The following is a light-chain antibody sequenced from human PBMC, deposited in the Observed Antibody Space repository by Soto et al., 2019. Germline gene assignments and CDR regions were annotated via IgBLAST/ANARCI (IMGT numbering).Light chain of an antibody. V-gene: IGKV3-20*01. CDR2: GAS. CDR1: QSVSSNY. J-gene: IGKJ4*01. CDR3: QQYGSARALS. Sequence: EIVLTQSPGTLSLSPGERATLSCRASQSVSSNYLAWYQQKPGQAPWLLIYGASNRATGIPDRFSGSGSGTDFTLTISRLEPEDFGVYYCQQYGSARALSFGGGTNVEIK.